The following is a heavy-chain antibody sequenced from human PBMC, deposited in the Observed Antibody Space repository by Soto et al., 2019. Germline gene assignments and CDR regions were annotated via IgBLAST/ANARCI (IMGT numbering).Heavy chain of an antibody. J-gene: IGHJ6*02. Sequence: EVQLVESGGGLVQPGGSLRLSCAGSGFDFNTYWMTWVRQAPGKGLEWVANIKQDGGEKYYVDSVKGRFTISRDNAKNSLYLQMNSLRAEDTAVYYCAREVLLWFGEFLEDHFHHRMDVWGQGTTVTVSS. D-gene: IGHD3-10*01. CDR1: GFDFNTYW. CDR2: IKQDGGEK. V-gene: IGHV3-7*05. CDR3: AREVLLWFGEFLEDHFHHRMDV.